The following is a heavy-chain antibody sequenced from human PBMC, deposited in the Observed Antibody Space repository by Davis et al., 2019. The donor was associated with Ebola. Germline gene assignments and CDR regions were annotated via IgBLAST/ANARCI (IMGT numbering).Heavy chain of an antibody. V-gene: IGHV1-2*02. CDR1: GYTFTGSY. Sequence: ASVKVSCKASGYTFTGSYMHWVRQAPGQGLEWMGWINPNSGGTNYAQKFQGRVTMTRDTSISTAYMELSRLRSDDTAVYYCAKASDYYDSSGYYPYYFDYWGQGTLVTVSS. CDR3: AKASDYYDSSGYYPYYFDY. D-gene: IGHD3-22*01. CDR2: INPNSGGT. J-gene: IGHJ4*02.